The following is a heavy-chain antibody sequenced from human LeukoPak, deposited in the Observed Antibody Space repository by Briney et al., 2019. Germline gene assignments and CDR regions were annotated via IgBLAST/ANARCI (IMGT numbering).Heavy chain of an antibody. V-gene: IGHV3-23*01. J-gene: IGHJ4*02. D-gene: IGHD1-26*01. CDR3: AKGGWELPRTLDY. Sequence: GGSLRLSCAAAGFTFSRYAMSWVGQAPGRGVEWGAAISGSGGSTYYADSVKGRYTIPRDNSKNTLYLQMNSLRAEDTAVYYCAKGGWELPRTLDYWGQGTLVTVSS. CDR1: GFTFSRYA. CDR2: ISGSGGST.